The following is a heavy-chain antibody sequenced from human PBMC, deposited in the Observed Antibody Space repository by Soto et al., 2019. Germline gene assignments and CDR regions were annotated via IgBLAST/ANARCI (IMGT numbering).Heavy chain of an antibody. D-gene: IGHD3-9*01. V-gene: IGHV4-39*01. CDR3: ATSHFDWLLFQGYNYYFDY. J-gene: IGHJ4*02. Sequence: QLQLQESGPGLVKPSETLSLTCTVSGGSISSSSYYWGWIRQPPGKGLEWIGSIYYSGSTYYNPSLKSRVTISVDTSKYQFSLKLSSVTAADSAVYYCATSHFDWLLFQGYNYYFDYWGQGTLVTVSS. CDR1: GGSISSSSYY. CDR2: IYYSGST.